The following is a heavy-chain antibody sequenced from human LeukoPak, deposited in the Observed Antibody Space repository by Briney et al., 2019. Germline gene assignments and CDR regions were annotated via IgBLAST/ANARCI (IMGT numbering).Heavy chain of an antibody. V-gene: IGHV3-74*01. CDR2: INSDGSST. CDR3: ARTVSRWFDP. CDR1: GFTFSSYW. Sequence: GGSLRLSCAASGFTFSSYWMHWVRQAPWKGLVWVSRINSDGSSTSYADSVKGRFTISRDNAKNTLYLQMNSLRAEDTAVYYCARTVSRWFDPWGQGTLVTVSS. D-gene: IGHD5/OR15-5a*01. J-gene: IGHJ5*02.